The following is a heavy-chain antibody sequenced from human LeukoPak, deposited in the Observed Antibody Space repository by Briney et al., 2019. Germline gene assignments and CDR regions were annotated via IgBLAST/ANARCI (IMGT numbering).Heavy chain of an antibody. J-gene: IGHJ6*01. Sequence: PGGSLRLSCAASGFTFSTYGMHRVRQAPGKGLEWVAVTWYDGRNSYYAASVKGRFTISRDDSKTTVYLLMNSLRAEDTAVYYCAREVAPLYFHYGMDVWGEGTTVTVSS. CDR3: AREVAPLYFHYGMDV. CDR1: GFTFSTYG. CDR2: TWYDGRNS. V-gene: IGHV3-33*01. D-gene: IGHD2-21*01.